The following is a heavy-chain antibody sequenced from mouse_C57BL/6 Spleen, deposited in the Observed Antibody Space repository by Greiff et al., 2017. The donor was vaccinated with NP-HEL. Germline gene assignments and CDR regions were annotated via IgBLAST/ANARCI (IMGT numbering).Heavy chain of an antibody. J-gene: IGHJ1*03. Sequence: EVKLVESGGGLVQPGGSLSLSCAASGFTFTDYYMSWVRQPPGKALEWLGFIRNKANGYTTEYSASVKGRFTISRDNSQSILYLQMNALIAEDSATYYCARRDYGSREYFDVWGTGTTVTVSS. CDR2: IRNKANGYTT. CDR1: GFTFTDYY. CDR3: ARRDYGSREYFDV. D-gene: IGHD1-1*01. V-gene: IGHV7-3*01.